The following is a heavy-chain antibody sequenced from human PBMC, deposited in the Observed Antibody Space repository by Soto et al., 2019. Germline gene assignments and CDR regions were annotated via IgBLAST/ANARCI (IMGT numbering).Heavy chain of an antibody. CDR2: IYWDDDK. J-gene: IGHJ5*02. D-gene: IGHD2-2*01. V-gene: IGHV2-5*02. CDR3: ARSLALGYCCRTSCFGNWFDP. Sequence: SGPTLVNPTQTLTLTCTFSGFSLSTSGVGVGWIRQPPGKALEWLALIYWDDDKRYSPSLKSRLTITKDTSKNQVVLTMTNMEVVDTATYYCARSLALGYCCRTSCFGNWFDPWGQATLVTVFS. CDR1: GFSLSTSGVG.